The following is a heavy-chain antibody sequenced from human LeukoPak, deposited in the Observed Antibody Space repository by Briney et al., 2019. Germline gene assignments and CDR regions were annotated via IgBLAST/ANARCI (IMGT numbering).Heavy chain of an antibody. Sequence: TGGSLRLSCAASGFTFSSYEMNWVRQAPGKGLEWVSSISSSSSYIYYADSVKGRFTISRDNAKNSLYLQMNSLRAEDTAVYYCARGRFNLDYWGQGTLVTVSS. V-gene: IGHV3-21*01. CDR2: ISSSSSYI. D-gene: IGHD3-3*01. CDR1: GFTFSSYE. CDR3: ARGRFNLDY. J-gene: IGHJ4*02.